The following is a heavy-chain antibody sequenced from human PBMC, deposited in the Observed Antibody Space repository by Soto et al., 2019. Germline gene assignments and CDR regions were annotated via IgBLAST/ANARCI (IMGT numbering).Heavy chain of an antibody. CDR3: AKVLGPDVGGPSHGGFDP. CDR1: GFTFINFA. J-gene: IGHJ5*02. Sequence: EVQLVESGGGLVHPEGSLRLSCAASGFTFINFAMTWVRQAPGKGLEWVSAISGNGISTYYADSVKGRFTISRDNSKDTAHLLMHSLRADDTAVYYCAKVLGPDVGGPSHGGFDPWGQGVLVTVSS. CDR2: ISGNGIST. V-gene: IGHV3-23*04. D-gene: IGHD3-16*01.